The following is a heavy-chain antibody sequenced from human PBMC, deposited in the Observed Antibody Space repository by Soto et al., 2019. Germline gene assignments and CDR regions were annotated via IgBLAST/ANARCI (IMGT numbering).Heavy chain of an antibody. Sequence: ASVKVSCKASGYKFTSFHVNWVRQAPGQGLDWVGKIIPSAATTTYSQKFQGRVTMTRDTSTSTVYLELSSLRPEDTAMYYCARDFTDYVLDHWGQGTLVTVSS. CDR1: GYKFTSFH. D-gene: IGHD4-17*01. V-gene: IGHV1-46*01. CDR2: IIPSAATT. J-gene: IGHJ4*02. CDR3: ARDFTDYVLDH.